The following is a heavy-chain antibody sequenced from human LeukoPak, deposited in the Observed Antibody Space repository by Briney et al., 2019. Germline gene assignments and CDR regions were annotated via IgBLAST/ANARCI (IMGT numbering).Heavy chain of an antibody. CDR2: IYSCDSDT. D-gene: IGHD3-22*01. V-gene: IGHV5-51*01. CDR3: ARRYHDYSGYSRQFDY. J-gene: IGHJ4*02. Sequence: GESLKISCNGSGYSFNSYWIGWVRQMPGKGLEWMGIIYSCDSDTRDSPSFQGQGTISADKSISTAYMQWSSLKTSDTGMYYCARRYHDYSGYSRQFDYWGQGTLVTVSS. CDR1: GYSFNSYW.